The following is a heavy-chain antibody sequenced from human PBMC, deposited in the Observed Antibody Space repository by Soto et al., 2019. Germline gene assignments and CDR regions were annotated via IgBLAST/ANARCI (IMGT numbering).Heavy chain of an antibody. CDR3: AKPPSPMSPVTPAY. J-gene: IGHJ4*02. D-gene: IGHD4-17*01. CDR1: GFTFSSYD. CDR2: ISYDGSDE. V-gene: IGHV3-30*18. Sequence: GGSLRLSCAASGFTFSSYDMHWVRQAAGKGLEWVASISYDGSDENSADSVKGRFAISRDNSKNTLYLQMNSLRAEDTVLYYCAKPPSPMSPVTPAYWGQGIPVTVSS.